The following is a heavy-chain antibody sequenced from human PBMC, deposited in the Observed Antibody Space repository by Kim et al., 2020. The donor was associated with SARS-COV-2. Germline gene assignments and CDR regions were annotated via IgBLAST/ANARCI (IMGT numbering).Heavy chain of an antibody. J-gene: IGHJ4*02. CDR3: AKSEGLSCSSTSCYGGDFDY. CDR1: GFTFSSYG. CDR2: IWYDGSNK. V-gene: IGHV3-33*06. Sequence: GGSLRLSCAASGFTFSSYGMHWVRQAPGKGLEWVAVIWYDGSNKYYADSVKGRFTISRDNSKNTLYLQMNSLRAEDTAVYYCAKSEGLSCSSTSCYGGDFDYWGQGTLVTVSS. D-gene: IGHD2-2*01.